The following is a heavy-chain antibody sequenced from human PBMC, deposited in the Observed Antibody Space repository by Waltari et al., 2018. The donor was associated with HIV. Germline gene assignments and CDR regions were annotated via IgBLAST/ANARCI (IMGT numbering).Heavy chain of an antibody. CDR2: FYPGDFET. CDR1: GYSFPRHW. Sequence: EVQLVQSGAEAKKPGDSLRISCKGSGYSFPRHWIAWVRQMPGKGLEWMGIFYPGDFETKYSPSFQGRVTISADTSISTAYLQWRSLKASDTAIYYCARLEEAEWELVADFWGQGTLVTVSS. V-gene: IGHV5-51*01. J-gene: IGHJ4*02. D-gene: IGHD1-26*01. CDR3: ARLEEAEWELVADF.